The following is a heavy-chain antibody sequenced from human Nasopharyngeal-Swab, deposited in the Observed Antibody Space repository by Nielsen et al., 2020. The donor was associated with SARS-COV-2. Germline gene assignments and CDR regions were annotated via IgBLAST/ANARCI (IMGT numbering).Heavy chain of an antibody. Sequence: SLKISCAASGFTFSSYAMHWVRQAPGKGLEWVAVISYDGSNKYYADSVKGRFTISRDNSKNTLYLQMNSLRAEDTAVYYCASSSDYYYYYYMDVWGKGTTVTVSS. CDR1: GFTFSSYA. CDR2: ISYDGSNK. V-gene: IGHV3-30*04. CDR3: ASSSDYYYYYYMDV. D-gene: IGHD6-6*01. J-gene: IGHJ6*03.